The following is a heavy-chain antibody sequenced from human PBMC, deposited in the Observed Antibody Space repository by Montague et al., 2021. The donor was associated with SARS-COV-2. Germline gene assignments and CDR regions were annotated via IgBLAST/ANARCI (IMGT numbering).Heavy chain of an antibody. CDR3: ARTRDYDILTGSYSGFDY. J-gene: IGHJ4*02. Sequence: PALVKPTQTLTLTCTFSGFSLSTSGMCVSWIRQPPGKALEWLALXDWDDDKYYSTSLKTRLTISKDTSKNQVVLTMTNMDPVDTATYYCARTRDYDILTGSYSGFDYWGQGTLVTVSS. CDR1: GFSLSTSGMC. CDR2: XDWDDDK. D-gene: IGHD3-9*01. V-gene: IGHV2-70*01.